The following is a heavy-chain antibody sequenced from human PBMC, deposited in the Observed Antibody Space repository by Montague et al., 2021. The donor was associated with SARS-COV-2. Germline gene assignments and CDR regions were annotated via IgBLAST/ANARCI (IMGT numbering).Heavy chain of an antibody. D-gene: IGHD6-13*01. CDR1: GFSLSTSGMC. CDR2: IDRDDDK. V-gene: IGHV2-70*11. CDR3: AREIAAAPDY. Sequence: VKPTQTLTLTCTFSGFSLSTSGMCVSWIRQPPGKALEWLVRIDRDDDKYYSTPLKTRLTISKDTSKNQVVLTMTNMDPVDTATYYCAREIAAAPDYWGQGTLVTVSS. J-gene: IGHJ4*02.